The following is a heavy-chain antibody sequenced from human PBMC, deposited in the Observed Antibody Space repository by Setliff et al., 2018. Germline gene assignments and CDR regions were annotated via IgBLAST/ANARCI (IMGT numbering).Heavy chain of an antibody. V-gene: IGHV4-38-2*01. CDR1: DFSINSGYY. CDR3: ARQIDYGDFQYFDY. Sequence: TLSLTCSVSDFSINSGYYWGWIRQSPGEGLEWIGSIYRNGNTYYNPSLKSRVTISVDTSKNQLSLKLNSVTAADTAVYYCARQIDYGDFQYFDYWGQGTLVTVS. CDR2: IYRNGNT. D-gene: IGHD4-17*01. J-gene: IGHJ4*02.